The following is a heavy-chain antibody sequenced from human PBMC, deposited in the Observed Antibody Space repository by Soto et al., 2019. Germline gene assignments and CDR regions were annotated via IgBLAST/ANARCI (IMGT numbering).Heavy chain of an antibody. Sequence: EVQLVESGGDLVQPGGSLRLSCAASGLTFSDCAMNWVRQAPGKGLEWVSYITSSGSTTYYADSVKGGFTISRDNAKNSLYLQMNSLRDEHTAMYYCAEVGLKYSFAIDVWGQGTTVTVSS. CDR3: AEVGLKYSFAIDV. CDR1: GLTFSDCA. D-gene: IGHD1-26*01. J-gene: IGHJ6*02. V-gene: IGHV3-48*02. CDR2: ITSSGSTT.